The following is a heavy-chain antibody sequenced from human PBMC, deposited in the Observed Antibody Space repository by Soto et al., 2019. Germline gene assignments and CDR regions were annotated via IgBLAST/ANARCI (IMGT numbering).Heavy chain of an antibody. CDR1: GYSFTSYW. D-gene: IGHD2-2*01. J-gene: IGHJ6*02. Sequence: GESLKISCKGSGYSFTSYWISWVRQMPGKGLEWMGRIDPSDSYTNYSPSFQGHVTISADKSISTAYLQWSSLKASDTAMYYCALSWDCSSTSCYSTYYYYGMDVWGQGTTVTV. CDR3: ALSWDCSSTSCYSTYYYYGMDV. CDR2: IDPSDSYT. V-gene: IGHV5-10-1*01.